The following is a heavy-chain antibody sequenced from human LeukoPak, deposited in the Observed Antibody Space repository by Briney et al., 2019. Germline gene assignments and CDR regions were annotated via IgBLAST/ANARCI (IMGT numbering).Heavy chain of an antibody. J-gene: IGHJ4*02. V-gene: IGHV4-59*01. D-gene: IGHD1-26*01. CDR1: GGSIGSYY. CDR3: ARRLAGAHFDY. CDR2: FYYSGNT. Sequence: PSETLSLTCTVSGGSIGSYYWGWIRQLPGKGLEWVGYFYYSGNTYYNPSLKSRVTISADTSKNQFSLKLTSVTAADTAVYYCARRLAGAHFDYWGQGTLVTVSS.